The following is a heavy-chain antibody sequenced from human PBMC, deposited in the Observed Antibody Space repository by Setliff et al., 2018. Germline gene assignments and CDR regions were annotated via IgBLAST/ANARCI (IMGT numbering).Heavy chain of an antibody. D-gene: IGHD2-2*01. V-gene: IGHV3-21*01. CDR2: IDTSSTWI. Sequence: GGSLRLSCAASGFSFTTYTMNWIRQAPGQGLEWVSSIDTSSTWIYYADSVKGRFTISRDNAENSLYLQMSSLRAEDTAVYYCARSETCHSTHCSPYDYWGQGTPVTVSS. J-gene: IGHJ4*02. CDR3: ARSETCHSTHCSPYDY. CDR1: GFSFTTYT.